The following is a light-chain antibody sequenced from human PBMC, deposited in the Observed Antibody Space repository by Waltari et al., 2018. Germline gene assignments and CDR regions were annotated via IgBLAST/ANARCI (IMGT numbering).Light chain of an antibody. J-gene: IGKJ2*01. CDR3: QQYNSDSHS. CDR1: QSISTW. V-gene: IGKV1-5*03. Sequence: DIQMTQSPSSLSASVGDKVTITCRASQSISTWLAWFQLKPGKAPKLLIYKASNLESGVPSRFSSSGSGTEFTLTISSLLPEDFATYYCQQYNSDSHSFGQGTRLEIK. CDR2: KAS.